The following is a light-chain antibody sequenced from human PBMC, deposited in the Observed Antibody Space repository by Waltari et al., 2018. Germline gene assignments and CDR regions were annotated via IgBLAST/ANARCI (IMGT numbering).Light chain of an antibody. Sequence: QSLLTQPPSVSGAPGQRVTISSPESSSHTGAPSDVHWYRQLPATAPKLLNYVNNNRPSGVPDRFSGSRSGTSASLAITGLQAEDEADYYCQSYDSGLSGWVFGGGTKLTVL. V-gene: IGLV1-40*01. J-gene: IGLJ3*02. CDR1: SSHTGAPSD. CDR3: QSYDSGLSGWV. CDR2: VNN.